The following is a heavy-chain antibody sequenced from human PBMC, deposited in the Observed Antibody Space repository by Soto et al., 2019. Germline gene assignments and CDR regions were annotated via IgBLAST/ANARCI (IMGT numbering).Heavy chain of an antibody. CDR1: GGSISSGAYY. V-gene: IGHV4-30-4*01. Sequence: QVQLQESGPGLLKPSQTLSLTCTVSGGSISSGAYYWSWIRQPPGKGLEWIGYIYYSGSNYYNPSLNSRVTISVDTSKNHFSLKLSSVTAADTVVYYCAREPLYYDIRYFDYWGQGTLVTVSS. CDR2: IYYSGSN. D-gene: IGHD3-9*01. J-gene: IGHJ4*03. CDR3: AREPLYYDIRYFDY.